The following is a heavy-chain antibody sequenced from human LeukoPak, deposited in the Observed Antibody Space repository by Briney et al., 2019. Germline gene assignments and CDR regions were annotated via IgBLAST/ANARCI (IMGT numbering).Heavy chain of an antibody. D-gene: IGHD2-15*01. Sequence: SETLSLTCTVSADSISNNYWTWLRQPPGKGLEWIGYIYYSGSTYYNPSLKSRVTISVDTSKNQFSLKLSSVTAADTAVYYCAGIYCSGGSCYFDYWGQGTLVTVSS. CDR2: IYYSGST. V-gene: IGHV4-59*08. CDR1: ADSISNNY. J-gene: IGHJ4*02. CDR3: AGIYCSGGSCYFDY.